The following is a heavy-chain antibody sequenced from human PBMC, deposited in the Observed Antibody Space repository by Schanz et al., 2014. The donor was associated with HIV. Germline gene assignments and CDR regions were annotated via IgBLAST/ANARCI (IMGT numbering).Heavy chain of an antibody. V-gene: IGHV3-30*18. CDR2: TSWDGNRK. CDR1: GFPFSYYG. J-gene: IGHJ4*02. D-gene: IGHD6-13*01. Sequence: QVQLVESGGGVVQPGRSLRLSCAVSGFPFSYYGMHWVRQAPGRGLEWVAATSWDGNRKNYADSVKGRFTISRDNPKNTLHLQMDSLRVEDTAVYYCAKDLWVRQQLGHQFDYWGQGTLVTVSS. CDR3: AKDLWVRQQLGHQFDY.